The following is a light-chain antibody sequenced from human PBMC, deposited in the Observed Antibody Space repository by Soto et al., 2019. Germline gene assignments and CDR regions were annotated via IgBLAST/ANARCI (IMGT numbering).Light chain of an antibody. CDR2: EVS. Sequence: QSALTQPASVSGSPGQSITISCTGSSSDVGGYNYVSWYQQHPGKAPKLLIYEVSNRPSGVSNRFPGSKSGNTASLTISGLQAEDEADYYCSSYTSSSALYVFGTGTKLTVL. CDR1: SSDVGGYNY. CDR3: SSYTSSSALYV. J-gene: IGLJ1*01. V-gene: IGLV2-14*01.